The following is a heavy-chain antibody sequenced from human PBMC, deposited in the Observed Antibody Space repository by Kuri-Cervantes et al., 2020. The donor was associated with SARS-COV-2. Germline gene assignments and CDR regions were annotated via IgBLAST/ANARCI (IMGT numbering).Heavy chain of an antibody. V-gene: IGHV1-8*02. CDR1: RYTFTSYD. D-gene: IGHD6-19*01. CDR3: ARDAGQWLGDNWFDP. J-gene: IGHJ5*02. CDR2: MNPNSGNT. Sequence: ASVKVSCKASRYTFTSYDINWVRQATGQGLEWMGWMNPNSGNTGYAQKFQGRVITTTDTSTSTAYMELRSLRSDDTAVYYCARDAGQWLGDNWFDPWGQGTLVTVSS.